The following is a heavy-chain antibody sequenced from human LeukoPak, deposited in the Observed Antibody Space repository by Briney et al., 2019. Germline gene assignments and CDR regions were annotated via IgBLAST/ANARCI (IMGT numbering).Heavy chain of an antibody. CDR3: AQDLAWGAFDF. D-gene: IGHD7-27*01. CDR1: GFTFSGSA. Sequence: GGSLRLSCAASGFTFSGSAMHWVRQASGKGLEWVGRIRSKANSYATAYAASVKGRFTISRDDSKNTAYLQMNSLRVEDTAIYYCAQDLAWGAFDFWGQGTLVTVSS. V-gene: IGHV3-73*01. J-gene: IGHJ4*02. CDR2: IRSKANSYAT.